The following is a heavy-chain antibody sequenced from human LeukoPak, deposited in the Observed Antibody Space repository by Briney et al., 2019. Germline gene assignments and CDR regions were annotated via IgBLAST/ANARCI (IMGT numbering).Heavy chain of an antibody. CDR3: ARRTLLWFGEYAFDI. Sequence: GESLQISRNGSGYSFTSYWISWVRQMPRKGLEWMGRIDPSDSYTNYSPSSQGHVTISADKPISTAYLQWSSLKASDTAMYYCARRTLLWFGEYAFDIWGQGTMVSVSS. CDR2: IDPSDSYT. CDR1: GYSFTSYW. J-gene: IGHJ3*02. V-gene: IGHV5-10-1*01. D-gene: IGHD3-10*01.